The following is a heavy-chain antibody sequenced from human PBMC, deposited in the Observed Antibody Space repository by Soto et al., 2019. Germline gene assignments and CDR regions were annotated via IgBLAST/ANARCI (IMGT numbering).Heavy chain of an antibody. J-gene: IGHJ3*02. V-gene: IGHV4-34*01. CDR3: ARTPLLTGAFDI. D-gene: IGHD3-10*01. CDR1: GGSFSGYY. CDR2: IYHSGST. Sequence: SETLSLTCAVYGGSFSGYYWSWIRQPPGKGLEWIGYIYHSGSTYYNPSLKSRVTISVDTSKNQFSLKLSSVTAADTAVYYCARTPLLTGAFDIWGQGTMVTVSS.